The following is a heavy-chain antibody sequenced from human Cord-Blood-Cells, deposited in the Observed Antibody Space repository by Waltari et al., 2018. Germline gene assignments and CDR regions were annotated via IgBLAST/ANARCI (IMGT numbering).Heavy chain of an antibody. J-gene: IGHJ3*02. D-gene: IGHD3-10*01. CDR1: GFTFSSYW. Sequence: EVQLVESGGGLVQPGGSLRLSCAASGFTFSSYWMSWVRQAPGKGGEWVANKKQDGSEKYYVDSVKGRFTISRDNAKNSLYLQMNSLRAEDTAVYYCARRYYRGAFDIWGQGTMVTVSS. V-gene: IGHV3-7*01. CDR2: KKQDGSEK. CDR3: ARRYYRGAFDI.